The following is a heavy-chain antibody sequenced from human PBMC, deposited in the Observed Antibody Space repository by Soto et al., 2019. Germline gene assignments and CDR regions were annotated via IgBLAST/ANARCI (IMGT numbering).Heavy chain of an antibody. D-gene: IGHD3-10*02. CDR3: ARHVRGAVTMNWFDP. Sequence: QLQESGPGLVKPSETLSLTCTVSGGSIISSNFYWGWIRQPPGKGLEWIGSAEYGGSTYDNPSLKSRVTLSADTSKNQSSLKLTSVAAADTAIYYCARHVRGAVTMNWFDPWGHGTLVTVSS. CDR2: AEYGGST. CDR1: GGSIISSNFY. V-gene: IGHV4-39*01. J-gene: IGHJ5*02.